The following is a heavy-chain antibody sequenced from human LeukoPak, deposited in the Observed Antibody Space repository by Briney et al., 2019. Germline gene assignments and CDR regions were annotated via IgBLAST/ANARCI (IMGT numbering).Heavy chain of an antibody. V-gene: IGHV3-7*01. D-gene: IGHD3-10*01. Sequence: GGSLRLSCAASGFTVSSYWMSWVRRAPGEGLEWVANIKQDGSEKYYVDSVKGRFTISRDNAKNSLYLQMNSLRAEDTAVYYCARDHGSMVRGVIGRSSDYSYYYYMDVWGKGTTVTVSS. CDR1: GFTVSSYW. CDR2: IKQDGSEK. J-gene: IGHJ6*03. CDR3: ARDHGSMVRGVIGRSSDYSYYYYMDV.